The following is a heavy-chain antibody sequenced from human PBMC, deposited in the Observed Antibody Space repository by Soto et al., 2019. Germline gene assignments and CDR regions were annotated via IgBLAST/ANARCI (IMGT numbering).Heavy chain of an antibody. J-gene: IGHJ4*02. CDR2: INQDGSVK. CDR3: VRFSFFDPSDQGY. Sequence: PGGSLRLSCAASGFTFRTYWMNWVRQAPGKGLEWVAKINQDGSVKYYVDPVRGRFTISRENAKNSLFLQMNSLRAADTALYSCVRFSFFDPSDQGYWGQGTLVTVSS. V-gene: IGHV3-7*01. D-gene: IGHD1-26*01. CDR1: GFTFRTYW.